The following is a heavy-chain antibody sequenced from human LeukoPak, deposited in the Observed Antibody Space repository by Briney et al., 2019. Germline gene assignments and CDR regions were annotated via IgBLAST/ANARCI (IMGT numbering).Heavy chain of an antibody. CDR3: VRFSATSSPVTQGLSGYYGMDV. Sequence: NPSETLSLTCAVYGGSFSGYYWSWIRQPPGKGLEWIGEINHSGSTNYNPSLKSRVTISVDTSKNQFSLKLSSVPAADTAVYYCVRFSATSSPVTQGLSGYYGMDVWGQGTTVTVSS. V-gene: IGHV4-34*01. CDR1: GGSFSGYY. D-gene: IGHD4-17*01. J-gene: IGHJ6*02. CDR2: INHSGST.